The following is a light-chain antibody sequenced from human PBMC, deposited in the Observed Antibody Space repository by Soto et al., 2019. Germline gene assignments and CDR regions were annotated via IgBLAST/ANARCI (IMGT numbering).Light chain of an antibody. Sequence: QSVLTQPPSVSGAPGQRVTITCSGSGSNIGAGYDVHWYQHVPGMPPRLLIFGTTNRPSVVPDRFSGSKSGTSASLAITGVQAEDDADYFCQSYDTRLTAWVFGGGTQLTVL. V-gene: IGLV1-40*01. CDR2: GTT. J-gene: IGLJ7*01. CDR3: QSYDTRLTAWV. CDR1: GSNIGAGYD.